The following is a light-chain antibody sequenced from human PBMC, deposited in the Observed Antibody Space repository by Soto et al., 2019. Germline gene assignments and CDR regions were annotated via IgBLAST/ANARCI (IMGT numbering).Light chain of an antibody. CDR2: DND. Sequence: QSVLMQPPSVSAAPGQKVTISCSGSSSNIAKNYVYWYQQFPGTAPKLLIFDNDKRPSGIPDRFSGSKSGTSATLGITGLQTGDEADYYCATWDISLSVVFGGGTKVTVL. CDR3: ATWDISLSVV. CDR1: SSNIAKNY. J-gene: IGLJ2*01. V-gene: IGLV1-51*01.